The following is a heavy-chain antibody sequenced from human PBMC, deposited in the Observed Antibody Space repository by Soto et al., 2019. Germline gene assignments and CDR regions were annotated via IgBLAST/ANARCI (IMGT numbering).Heavy chain of an antibody. CDR3: ARDAISMVRGTNNWFDP. CDR1: GFTFSNYA. Sequence: EVQLLESGGGLVQPGGSLTLSCAASGFTFSNYAMSWGRQAPGKGLEWVSAISGGGISTYYADSVRGRFTISRDNSRNTLYLRMNRLRAEDTAVYYCARDAISMVRGTNNWFDPWGQGTLVTVSS. J-gene: IGHJ5*02. V-gene: IGHV3-23*01. CDR2: ISGGGIST. D-gene: IGHD3-10*01.